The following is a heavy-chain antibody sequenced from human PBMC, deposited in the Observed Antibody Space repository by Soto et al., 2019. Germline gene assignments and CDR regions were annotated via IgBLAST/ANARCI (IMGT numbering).Heavy chain of an antibody. V-gene: IGHV4-34*01. CDR2: INHSGST. D-gene: IGHD4-17*01. CDR3: TGAMTTVTTGRIDDAFDI. Sequence: SETLSLTCAVYGGSFSGYYWSWIRQPPGKKQERIGEINHSGSTNYNPSLKSRVTISVDTSKNHFSLKLSSVTAADTAVYYCTGAMTTVTTGRIDDAFDIWGQGTMVTVSS. J-gene: IGHJ3*02. CDR1: GGSFSGYY.